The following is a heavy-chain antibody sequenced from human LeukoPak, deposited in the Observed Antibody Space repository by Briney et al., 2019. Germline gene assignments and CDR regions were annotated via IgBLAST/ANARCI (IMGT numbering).Heavy chain of an antibody. D-gene: IGHD6-13*01. CDR3: ARDSSSPGYNWFDP. V-gene: IGHV1-18*04. CDR2: ISAYNGNT. Sequence: ASVKVSCKASGYTFTSYYMHWVRQAPGQGLEWMGWISAYNGNTNYAQKLQGRVTMTTDTSTSTAYMELRSLRSDDTAVYYCARDSSSPGYNWFDPWGQGTLVTVSS. J-gene: IGHJ5*02. CDR1: GYTFTSYY.